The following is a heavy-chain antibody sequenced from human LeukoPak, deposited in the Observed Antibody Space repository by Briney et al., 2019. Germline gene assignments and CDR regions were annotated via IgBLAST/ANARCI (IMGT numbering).Heavy chain of an antibody. Sequence: SETLPLTCTVSGGSISSYYWSWIRQPPGKGLEWIGYIYYSGSTNYNPSLKSRVTISVETSKNQFSLKLSSVTAADTAVYYCARSQGIGYFDYWGQGTLVTVSS. D-gene: IGHD2-21*01. J-gene: IGHJ4*02. V-gene: IGHV4-59*01. CDR2: IYYSGST. CDR3: ARSQGIGYFDY. CDR1: GGSISSYY.